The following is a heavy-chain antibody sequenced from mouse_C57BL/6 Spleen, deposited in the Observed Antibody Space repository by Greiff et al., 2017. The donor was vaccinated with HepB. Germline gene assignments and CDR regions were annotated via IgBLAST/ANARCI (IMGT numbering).Heavy chain of an antibody. V-gene: IGHV1-15*01. J-gene: IGHJ4*01. CDR1: GYTFTDYE. CDR3: TRGGYGSSCLLYAMDY. CDR2: IDPETGGT. Sequence: VQLQQSGAELVRPGASVTLSCKASGYTFTDYEMHWVKQTPVHGLEWIGAIDPETGGTAYNQKFKGKAILTADKSSSTAYMELRSLTSEDSAVYDCTRGGYGSSCLLYAMDYWGQGTSVTVSS. D-gene: IGHD1-1*01.